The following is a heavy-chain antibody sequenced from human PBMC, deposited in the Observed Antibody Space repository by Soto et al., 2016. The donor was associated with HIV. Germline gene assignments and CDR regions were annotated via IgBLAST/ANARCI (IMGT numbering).Heavy chain of an antibody. Sequence: EVQLSESGGGLVQPGGSRRLSCAASGFTFSSYALSWVRQTPGKGLEWISGISGSGGRIDYADSVKGRFTISRDNSKNRLYLQMNSLRVEDTAMYYCAKSSAWNRYNWFDPWGQGTLVTVSS. CDR3: AKSSAWNRYNWFDP. CDR2: ISGSGGRI. D-gene: IGHD6-19*01. V-gene: IGHV3-23*01. J-gene: IGHJ5*02. CDR1: GFTFSSYA.